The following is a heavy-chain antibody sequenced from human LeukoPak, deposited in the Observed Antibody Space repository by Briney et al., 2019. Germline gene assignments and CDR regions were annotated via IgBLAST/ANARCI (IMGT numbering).Heavy chain of an antibody. J-gene: IGHJ4*02. D-gene: IGHD5-24*01. V-gene: IGHV3-30*01. CDR2: ISYDGSNK. Sequence: GRSLRLSCAASGFTFSSYAMHWVRQAPGKGLEWVAVISYDGSNKYYADSVKGRFTISRDNSKNTLYLQMNCLRAEDTAVYYCARGGDGYSIWGQGTLVTVSS. CDR3: ARGGDGYSI. CDR1: GFTFSSYA.